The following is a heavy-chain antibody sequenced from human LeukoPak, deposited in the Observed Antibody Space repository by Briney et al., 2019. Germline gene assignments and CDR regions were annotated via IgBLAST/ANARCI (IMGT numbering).Heavy chain of an antibody. CDR3: ARDRIFGVVIKYNWFDP. CDR1: GYTFTSYG. Sequence: GASVKVSCKASGYTFTSYGISWVRQAPGQGLEWMGWISAYNGITNYAQKLQGRVTMTTDTSTSTAYMELRSLRSDDTAVYYCARDRIFGVVIKYNWFDPWGQGTLVTVSS. CDR2: ISAYNGIT. V-gene: IGHV1-18*01. J-gene: IGHJ5*02. D-gene: IGHD3-3*02.